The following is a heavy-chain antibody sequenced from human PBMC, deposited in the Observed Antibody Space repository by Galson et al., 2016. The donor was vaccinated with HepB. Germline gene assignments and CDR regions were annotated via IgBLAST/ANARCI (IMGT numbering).Heavy chain of an antibody. CDR3: ARAYYDFVYGMDV. CDR2: IDAAGAT. V-gene: IGHV3-13*01. J-gene: IGHJ6*02. D-gene: IGHD3-3*01. Sequence: SLRLSCAASGFSFKNYDMHWVRQTTGKGLEWVSTIDAAGATYYLGSVRGRFAISRENAKSSLYLQMNSLRAEDTAIYYCARAYYDFVYGMDVWGQGTTVTVSS. CDR1: GFSFKNYD.